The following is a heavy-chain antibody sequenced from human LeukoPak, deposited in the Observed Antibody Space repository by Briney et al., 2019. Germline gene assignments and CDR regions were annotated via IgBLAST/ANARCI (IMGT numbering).Heavy chain of an antibody. CDR2: IKQDGSET. CDR1: GFTFNSYC. D-gene: IGHD5-12*01. V-gene: IGHV3-7*03. J-gene: IGHJ4*02. CDR3: ARFHSAYDFEGFDY. Sequence: GGSLRLSCGASGFTFNSYCMSWVRPAPGKGPEWVANIKQDGSETYYVDSVKGRFTISRDNAKNSLYLQMNSLRAEDTAVYYCARFHSAYDFEGFDYWGQGTLVTVSS.